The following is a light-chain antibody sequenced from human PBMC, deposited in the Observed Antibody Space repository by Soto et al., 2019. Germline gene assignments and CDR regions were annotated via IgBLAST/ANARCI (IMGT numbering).Light chain of an antibody. CDR1: SSNIGAGYE. CDR3: QSYDSSLSVLYV. V-gene: IGLV1-40*01. J-gene: IGLJ1*01. CDR2: GNT. Sequence: QPVLTQPPSVSGAPGQRVTISCTGSSSNIGAGYEVHWFQQLPGTAPKLLIYGNTNRPSGVPDRFSGSKSDTSASLAITGLQPEYEADYYCQSYDSSLSVLYVFGTGTKVTVL.